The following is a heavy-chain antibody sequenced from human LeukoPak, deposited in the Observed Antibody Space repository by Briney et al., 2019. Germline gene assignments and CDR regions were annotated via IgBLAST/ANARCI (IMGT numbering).Heavy chain of an antibody. CDR1: GFTFSSYS. V-gene: IGHV3-21*01. CDR3: ARAGHKDIVVVVAEENWFDP. CDR2: ISSSSSYI. D-gene: IGHD2-15*01. J-gene: IGHJ5*02. Sequence: GGSLRLSSAASGFTFSSYSMNWVRQAPGKGLEWVSSISSSSSYIYYADSVKGRFTISRDNAKNSLYLQMNSLRAEDTAVYYCARAGHKDIVVVVAEENWFDPWGQGTLVTVSS.